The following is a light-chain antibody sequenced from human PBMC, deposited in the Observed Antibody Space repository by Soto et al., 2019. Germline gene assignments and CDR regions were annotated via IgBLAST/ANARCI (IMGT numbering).Light chain of an antibody. CDR2: EVS. CDR3: SSYTSTSTLYV. J-gene: IGLJ1*01. V-gene: IGLV2-14*01. CDR1: SSDVGNYKY. Sequence: QSALTQPASVSGSPGQSITISCTGTSSDVGNYKYVSWYQQHPGKAPKLMIYEVSSRPSGVSNRFSGSKSGNTASLTISGLQAEDEADYYCSSYTSTSTLYVFGSGTKVTVL.